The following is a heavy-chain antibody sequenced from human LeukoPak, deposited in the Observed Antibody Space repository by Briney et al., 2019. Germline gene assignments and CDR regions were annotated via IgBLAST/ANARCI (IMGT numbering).Heavy chain of an antibody. V-gene: IGHV3-23*01. CDR2: ISDGGDST. CDR1: GFAFSSYW. CDR3: AKRSASPRYFDY. Sequence: GGSLRLSCAASGFAFSSYWMHWVRQAPGKGLEWVSSISDGGDSTSYADSVKGRFTISRDNSKNTLSLQMNSLRAEDTATYHCAKRSASPRYFDYWGQGTLVTVSS. J-gene: IGHJ4*02.